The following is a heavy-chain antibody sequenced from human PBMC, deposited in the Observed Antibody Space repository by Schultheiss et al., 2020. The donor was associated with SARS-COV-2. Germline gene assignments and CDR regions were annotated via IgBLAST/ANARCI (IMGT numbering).Heavy chain of an antibody. V-gene: IGHV4-59*12. CDR2: IYYSGNT. CDR3: ARGLPTTVTTHEADV. Sequence: SETLSLTCTVSGGSISSYYWSWIRQPAGKGLEWIGYIYYSGNTNYNPSLKSRVTISVDTSKNQFSLKLSSVTAADTAVYYCARGLPTTVTTHEADVWGQGTTVTGSS. J-gene: IGHJ6*02. D-gene: IGHD4-17*01. CDR1: GGSISSYY.